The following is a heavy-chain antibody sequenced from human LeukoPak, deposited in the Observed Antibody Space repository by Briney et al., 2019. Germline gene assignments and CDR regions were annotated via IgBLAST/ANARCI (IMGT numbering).Heavy chain of an antibody. CDR1: GGTFSSYA. D-gene: IGHD6-13*01. Sequence: ASVKVSCKASGGTFSSYAISWVRQAPGQGLEWMGGIIPIFGTANYAQKFQGRVTITADESTSTAYMELSSLRSEDTAVYYCARTGHSSSWSNWFDPWGQGTLVTVSS. J-gene: IGHJ5*02. V-gene: IGHV1-69*01. CDR3: ARTGHSSSWSNWFDP. CDR2: IIPIFGTA.